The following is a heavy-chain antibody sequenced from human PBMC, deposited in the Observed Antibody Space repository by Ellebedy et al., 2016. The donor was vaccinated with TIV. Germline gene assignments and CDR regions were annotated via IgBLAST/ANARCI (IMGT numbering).Heavy chain of an antibody. J-gene: IGHJ3*01. CDR3: ARDTVAVPDGDTFDF. V-gene: IGHV3-7*04. D-gene: IGHD2-2*01. CDR2: IKYDEIEK. CDR1: GFTFSRFW. Sequence: GESLKISCAASGFTFSRFWMGWIRQAPGTGLEWVAHIKYDEIEKYYANSVKGRFTISRDNARNSIYLQMKSLRVDDTAMYYCARDTVAVPDGDTFDFWGQGTMVAVST.